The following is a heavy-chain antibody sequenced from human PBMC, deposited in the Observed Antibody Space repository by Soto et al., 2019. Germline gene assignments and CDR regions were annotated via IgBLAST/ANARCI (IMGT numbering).Heavy chain of an antibody. CDR2: INHSGST. D-gene: IGHD3-16*02. CDR3: ARGLPYYDYVWGSYRSGYFDY. V-gene: IGHV4-34*01. J-gene: IGHJ4*02. CDR1: GGSFSGYY. Sequence: SETLSLTCAVYGGSFSGYYWSWIRQPPGKGLEWIGEINHSGSTNYNPSLKSRVTISVDTSKNQFSLKLSSVTAADTAVYYCARGLPYYDYVWGSYRSGYFDYWGQGTLVTVSS.